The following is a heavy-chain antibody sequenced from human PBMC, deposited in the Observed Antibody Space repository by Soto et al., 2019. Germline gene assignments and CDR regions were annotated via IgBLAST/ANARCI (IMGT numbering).Heavy chain of an antibody. CDR1: GYIFTSYY. V-gene: IGHV1-46*01. D-gene: IGHD6-6*01. J-gene: IGHJ4*02. Sequence: ASVKVSCKASGYIFTSYYMHWVRQAAGQGLERMGTIDPSAGSTTYAQNFQGRATMTRDTSTSTVYLELNSLRSEDTAVYYCARSPVPTRPTLYYFDYWGQGTLLTLSS. CDR2: IDPSAGST. CDR3: ARSPVPTRPTLYYFDY.